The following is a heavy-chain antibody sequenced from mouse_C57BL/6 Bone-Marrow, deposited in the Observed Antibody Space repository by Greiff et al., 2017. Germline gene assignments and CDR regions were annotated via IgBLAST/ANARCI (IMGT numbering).Heavy chain of an antibody. J-gene: IGHJ2*01. CDR2: IDPSDSYT. Sequence: QVQLQQPGAELVMPGASVKLSCKASGYTFTSYWMHWVKQRPGQGLEWIGEIDPSDSYTNYNQKFKGKSTLTVGKSSSTAYMQLSSLTSEDSAVYYCARETDYWGQGTTLTVSS. CDR3: ARETDY. V-gene: IGHV1-69*01. CDR1: GYTFTSYW.